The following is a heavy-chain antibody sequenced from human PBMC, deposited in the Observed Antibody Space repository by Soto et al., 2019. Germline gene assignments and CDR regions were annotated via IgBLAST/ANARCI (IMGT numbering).Heavy chain of an antibody. CDR3: ARVNYGGWTYFDY. Sequence: PSETLSLTCTVSGASISSYYWSWIRQPPGKGLEWIGYIYNSEKTNYNSSLKSRVTISVDTSKNQFSLKLSSVTAADTAVYYCARVNYGGWTYFDYWGQGTLVTVSS. V-gene: IGHV4-59*08. J-gene: IGHJ4*02. CDR1: GASISSYY. CDR2: IYNSEKT. D-gene: IGHD3-10*01.